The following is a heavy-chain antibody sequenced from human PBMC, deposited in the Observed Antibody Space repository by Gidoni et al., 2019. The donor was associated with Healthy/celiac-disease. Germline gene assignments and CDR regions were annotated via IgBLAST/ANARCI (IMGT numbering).Heavy chain of an antibody. D-gene: IGHD4-17*01. CDR2: IGTAGDT. V-gene: IGHV3-13*04. CDR1: GFTFSSYD. Sequence: EVQLVESGGGLVQPGGSLRLSCAASGFTFSSYDMHWVRQATGKGREWVSAIGTAGDTYYPGSVKGRFTISRENAKNSLYLQMNSLRAGDTAVYYCARARQEDGDAYWYFDLWGRGTLVTVSS. J-gene: IGHJ2*01. CDR3: ARARQEDGDAYWYFDL.